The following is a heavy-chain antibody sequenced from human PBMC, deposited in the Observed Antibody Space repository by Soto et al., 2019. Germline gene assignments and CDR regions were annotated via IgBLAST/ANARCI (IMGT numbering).Heavy chain of an antibody. Sequence: PGGSLRLSCAASGFIFNNYWMHWVRQVPGKGLVWVSRVNSDGSTTNYADSVKGRFTISRDNAKNTLFLQMNSLRVEDTAVYYCARGKYYDVSTGYSTFDPWGQGVPVTVSS. CDR1: GFIFNNYW. CDR2: VNSDGSTT. CDR3: ARGKYYDVSTGYSTFDP. V-gene: IGHV3-74*01. D-gene: IGHD3-9*01. J-gene: IGHJ5*02.